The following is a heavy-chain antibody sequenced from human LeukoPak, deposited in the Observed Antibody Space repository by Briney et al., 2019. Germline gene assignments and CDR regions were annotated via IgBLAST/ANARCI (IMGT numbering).Heavy chain of an antibody. D-gene: IGHD7-27*01. CDR2: INSDGSST. Sequence: GALRLSCAASGFTFSSYWMHWVRQAPGKGLVWVSHINSDGSSTSYADSVKGRFTISRDNAKNTLYLQMNSLRAEDTAVYYCARDNWGIDYWGQGTLSPSPQ. J-gene: IGHJ4*02. CDR3: ARDNWGIDY. CDR1: GFTFSSYW. V-gene: IGHV3-74*01.